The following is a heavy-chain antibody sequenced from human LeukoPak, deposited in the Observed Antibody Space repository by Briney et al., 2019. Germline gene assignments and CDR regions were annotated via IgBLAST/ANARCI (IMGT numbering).Heavy chain of an antibody. CDR2: IKEDGSEK. Sequence: GGSLRLSCAASGFSFSSNWMSWVRQAPGKGLEWVANIKEDGSEKYYVDSVKGRFTISRDNAKKSLYLQMNSLRVEDTAVYYCARIMAARYFDYWGQGTQVTVSS. CDR3: ARIMAARYFDY. D-gene: IGHD6-6*01. CDR1: GFSFSSNW. J-gene: IGHJ4*02. V-gene: IGHV3-7*01.